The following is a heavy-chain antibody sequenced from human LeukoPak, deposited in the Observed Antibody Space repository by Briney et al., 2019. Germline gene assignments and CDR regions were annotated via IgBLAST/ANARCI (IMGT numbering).Heavy chain of an antibody. D-gene: IGHD1-26*01. CDR2: IRVYNGNT. CDR3: ARDRSRVSLYYYMDV. V-gene: IGHV1-18*01. CDR1: GYTFTSYV. J-gene: IGHJ6*03. Sequence: GAVKDSCKAPGYTFTSYVISWVRPAPGEGLEWVGWIRVYNGNTNYAQKLKGRVTMTTDTSTSTAYMELRSLTSDDAAVYYCARDRSRVSLYYYMDVWGKGTTVTVSS.